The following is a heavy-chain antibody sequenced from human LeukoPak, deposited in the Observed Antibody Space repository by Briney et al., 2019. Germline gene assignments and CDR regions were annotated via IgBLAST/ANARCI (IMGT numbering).Heavy chain of an antibody. CDR3: ARVRNSSGWYAVPVPDY. Sequence: ASVKVSCKASGYTFTGYYMHWVRQAPGQGLEWMGWISAYNGNTNYAQKLQGRVTMTTDTSTSTAYMELRSLRSDDTAVYYCARVRNSSGWYAVPVPDYWGQGTLVTVSS. V-gene: IGHV1-18*04. CDR2: ISAYNGNT. CDR1: GYTFTGYY. D-gene: IGHD6-19*01. J-gene: IGHJ4*02.